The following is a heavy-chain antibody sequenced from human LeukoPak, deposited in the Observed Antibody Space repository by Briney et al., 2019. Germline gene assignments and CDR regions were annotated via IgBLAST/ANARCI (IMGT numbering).Heavy chain of an antibody. V-gene: IGHV4-4*07. CDR1: GGSLSSYY. J-gene: IGHJ4*02. D-gene: IGHD2-15*01. Sequence: SETLSLTCTVSGGSLSSYYWSWIRQPAGKGLEWIGRIYTSGSTNYNPSLKSRVTMSVDTSKNQFSLKLSSVTAADTAVYYCASGSLGYCSGGSCYSDDYWGQGTLVTVSS. CDR3: ASGSLGYCSGGSCYSDDY. CDR2: IYTSGST.